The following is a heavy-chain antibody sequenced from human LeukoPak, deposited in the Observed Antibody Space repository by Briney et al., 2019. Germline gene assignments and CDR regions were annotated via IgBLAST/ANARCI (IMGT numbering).Heavy chain of an antibody. CDR2: IYYSGST. V-gene: IGHV4-39*07. Sequence: PSETLSLTCTVSGGSISSSSYYWGWIRQPPGKGLEWIGSIYYSGSTYYNPSLKSRVTISVDTSKNQFSLKLSSVTAADTAVYYCARGGGGATTMYYYYMDVWGKGTTVTVSS. CDR1: GGSISSSSYY. D-gene: IGHD1-26*01. CDR3: ARGGGGATTMYYYYMDV. J-gene: IGHJ6*03.